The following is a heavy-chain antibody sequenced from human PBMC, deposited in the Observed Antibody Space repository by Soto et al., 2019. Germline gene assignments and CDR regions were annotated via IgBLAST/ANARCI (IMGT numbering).Heavy chain of an antibody. J-gene: IGHJ6*02. V-gene: IGHV1-2*04. CDR2: INPKSGGT. Sequence: GASVKVSCKASGYSFTDYHIHWVRQAPGQGLEWLGRINPKSGGTSTAQKFQGWVTMTTDTSISTASMELTRLTSDDTAIYYCAMADSTDCSTGVCSFCYNNDMDLWGQGTTVTVS. CDR3: AMADSTDCSTGVCSFCYNNDMDL. CDR1: GYSFTDYH. D-gene: IGHD2-8*01.